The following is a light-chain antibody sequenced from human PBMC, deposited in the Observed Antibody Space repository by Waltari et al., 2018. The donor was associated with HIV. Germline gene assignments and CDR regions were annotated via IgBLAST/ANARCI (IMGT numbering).Light chain of an antibody. V-gene: IGLV3-1*01. CDR1: KLGDKY. J-gene: IGLJ2*01. CDR2: QDR. CDR3: QAWDSNTAHVL. Sequence: SYDLTQPPSVSVSPGQTASITCSGDKLGDKYASWYQQKAGQSPVLVIFQDRQRPSGTPDRFSGSNAGNTATLTISGTQAMDEADYYCQAWDSNTAHVLFGGRTKVTVL.